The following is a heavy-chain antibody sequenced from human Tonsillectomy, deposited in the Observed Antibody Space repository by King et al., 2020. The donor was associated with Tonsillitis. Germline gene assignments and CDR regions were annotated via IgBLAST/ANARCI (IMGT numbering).Heavy chain of an antibody. D-gene: IGHD2-15*01. Sequence: VQLVESGAEVKKPGSSVKVSCKASGGTFSSYAISWVRQAPGQGLEWMRGIIPIFGTANYAQKFQGRVTITADESTSTAYMELSSLRSEDTAVYYCATSRDIVVVVAATFSLDYWGQGTLVTVSS. J-gene: IGHJ4*02. V-gene: IGHV1-69*01. CDR2: IIPIFGTA. CDR1: GGTFSSYA. CDR3: ATSRDIVVVVAATFSLDY.